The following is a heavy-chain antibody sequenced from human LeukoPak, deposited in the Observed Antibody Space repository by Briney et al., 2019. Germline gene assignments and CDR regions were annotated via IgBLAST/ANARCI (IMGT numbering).Heavy chain of an antibody. D-gene: IGHD6-13*01. CDR1: GFTFSGSA. V-gene: IGHV3-73*01. CDR2: IRSKANSYAT. CDR3: TRLGAAAVDYYYYMDV. J-gene: IGHJ6*03. Sequence: GGSLRLYCAASGFTFSGSAMHWVRQASGKGLEWVGRIRSKANSYATAYAASVKGRFTISRDDSKNTAYLQMNSLKAEDTAVYYCTRLGAAAVDYYYYMDVWGKGTTVTVSS.